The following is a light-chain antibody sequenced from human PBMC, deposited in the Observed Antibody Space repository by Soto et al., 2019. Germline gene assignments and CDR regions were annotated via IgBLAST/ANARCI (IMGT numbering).Light chain of an antibody. CDR1: SSDVGGYNY. J-gene: IGLJ1*01. Sequence: QSVLTPRGYRSGTPVQAVTITCNGTSSDVGGYNYVSWYQHHPGKAPKLIIYDVTNRPSGVSNPFSGSKSGNTASLTISGLHPVDEADYYCSSYTTSNTRQIVFGTGTKV. V-gene: IGLV2-14*03. CDR2: DVT. CDR3: SSYTTSNTRQIV.